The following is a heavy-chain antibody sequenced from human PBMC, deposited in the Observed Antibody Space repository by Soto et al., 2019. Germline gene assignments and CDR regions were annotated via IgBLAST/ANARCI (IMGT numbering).Heavy chain of an antibody. Sequence: LRLSCAASGFTFSSYSMNWVRQAPGKGLEWVSSISSSSSYIYYADSVKGRFTISRDNSKNTLYLQMNSLRAEDTAVYYCAKDLGIVVVVAAPGRYYGMDVWGQGTTVTVSS. CDR1: GFTFSSYS. V-gene: IGHV3-21*04. CDR2: ISSSSSYI. D-gene: IGHD2-15*01. CDR3: AKDLGIVVVVAAPGRYYGMDV. J-gene: IGHJ6*02.